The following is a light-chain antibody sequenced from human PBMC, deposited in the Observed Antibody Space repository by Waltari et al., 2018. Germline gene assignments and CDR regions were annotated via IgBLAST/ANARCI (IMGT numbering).Light chain of an antibody. CDR3: QSYDNSLSGRWV. CDR1: SPNIGAGYD. V-gene: IGLV1-40*01. J-gene: IGLJ3*02. CDR2: ANT. Sequence: QSVLTQPPSVSGAPGPRVTISCTWSSPNIGAGYDIHWYQQLPGAAPKLLIYANTNRPSGVPDRFSGSKSATSASLAITGLQAEDEADYYCQSYDNSLSGRWVFGGGTKLTVL.